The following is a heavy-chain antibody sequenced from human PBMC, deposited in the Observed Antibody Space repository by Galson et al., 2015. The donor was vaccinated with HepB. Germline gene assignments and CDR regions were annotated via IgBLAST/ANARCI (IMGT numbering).Heavy chain of an antibody. V-gene: IGHV1-18*01. CDR1: GYTFNKYG. CDR3: ARDVDCALHY. Sequence: SVKVSCKASGYTFNKYGISWVRQAPGQGLEWMGWISTKRGNTKHAQNFQGRVTMTTETSTNTAYMELRSLRSADTAVYYCARDVDCALHYWGQGTLVTVSS. J-gene: IGHJ4*02. D-gene: IGHD2-21*02. CDR2: ISTKRGNT.